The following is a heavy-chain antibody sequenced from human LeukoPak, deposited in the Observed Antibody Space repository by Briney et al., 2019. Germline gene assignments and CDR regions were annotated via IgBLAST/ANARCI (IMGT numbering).Heavy chain of an antibody. CDR2: ISYDGSNK. Sequence: GGSLRLSCAASGFTFSSYGMHWVRQAPGKGLEWVAVISYDGSNKYYADSVKGRFTISRDNSKNTLYLQTNSLRAEDTAVYYCANDLEMATIWDAFDIWGQGTMVTVSS. D-gene: IGHD5-24*01. CDR3: ANDLEMATIWDAFDI. CDR1: GFTFSSYG. J-gene: IGHJ3*02. V-gene: IGHV3-30*18.